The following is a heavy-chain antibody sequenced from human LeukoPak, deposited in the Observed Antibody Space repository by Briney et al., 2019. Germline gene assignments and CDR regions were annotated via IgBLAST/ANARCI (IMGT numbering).Heavy chain of an antibody. CDR3: AADSSGWYGDY. CDR1: GFTFNNYA. J-gene: IGHJ4*02. CDR2: IKQDGSEK. D-gene: IGHD6-19*01. Sequence: GGSLRLSCAASGFTFNNYAMSWVRQAPGKGLEWVANIKQDGSEKYYVDSVKGRFTISRDNAKNSLYLQMNSLRAEDTAVYYCAADSSGWYGDYWGQGTLVTVSS. V-gene: IGHV3-7*01.